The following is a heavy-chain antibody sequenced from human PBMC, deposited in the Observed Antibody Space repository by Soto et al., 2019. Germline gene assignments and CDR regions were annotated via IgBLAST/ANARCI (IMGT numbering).Heavy chain of an antibody. D-gene: IGHD6-13*01. CDR1: WYTLTSIG. V-gene: IGHV1-18*01. Sequence: GAPIKVSCKASWYTLTSIGINTRLQAPRQGLEWMGWISAYNGNTNYAQKLQGRVTMTTDTSTSTAYMELRSLRSDDTAVYYCARANYYSSSWYYFDYWGQGTLVTVSS. CDR3: ARANYYSSSWYYFDY. CDR2: ISAYNGNT. J-gene: IGHJ4*02.